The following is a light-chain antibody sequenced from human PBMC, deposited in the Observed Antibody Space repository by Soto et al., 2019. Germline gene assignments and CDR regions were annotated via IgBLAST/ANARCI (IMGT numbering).Light chain of an antibody. CDR2: GAS. CDR1: QSVSSNY. V-gene: IGKV3-20*01. Sequence: EIVLTQSPGTLSLSPGESATLSCRASQSVSSNYLAWYQQQPGQAPRLLIYGASSRATGIPDRFSGSGSGTDFTLIIRRLEPEDFAVYYCQQYGRSPLTFGGGTKVEIK. CDR3: QQYGRSPLT. J-gene: IGKJ4*01.